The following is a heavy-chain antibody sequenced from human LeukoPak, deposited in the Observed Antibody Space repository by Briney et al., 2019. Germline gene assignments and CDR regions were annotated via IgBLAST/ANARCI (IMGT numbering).Heavy chain of an antibody. J-gene: IGHJ5*02. CDR1: GGSISSYY. V-gene: IGHV4-59*08. Sequence: SETLSLTCSVSGGSISSYYWSWIRQSPGKGLEWIGYIYYSGTTNYNPSLKSRVTISVDTSRQQFSLKLSSVAAADTGVYYCARSYDTDAYHNNWFDPWGQGTLVTVSS. CDR2: IYYSGTT. CDR3: ARSYDTDAYHNNWFDP. D-gene: IGHD3-16*01.